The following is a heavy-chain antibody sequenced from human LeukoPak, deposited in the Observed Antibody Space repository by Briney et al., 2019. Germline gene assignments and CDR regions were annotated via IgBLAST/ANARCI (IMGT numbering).Heavy chain of an antibody. D-gene: IGHD1-26*01. CDR3: AKVRKPRDSGSYVGAFDI. CDR1: GFTFSNYA. J-gene: IGHJ3*02. CDR2: ISGSGIST. V-gene: IGHV3-23*01. Sequence: PGGSLRLSCAASGFTFSNYAMSWVRQAPGKGLEWVSAISGSGISTYYADSVKGRFTISRDNSKNTLYLQMNSLRAEDTAVYYCAKVRKPRDSGSYVGAFDIWGQGTMVTVSS.